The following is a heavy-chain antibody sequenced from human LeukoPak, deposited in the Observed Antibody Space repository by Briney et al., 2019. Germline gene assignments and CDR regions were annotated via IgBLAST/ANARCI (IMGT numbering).Heavy chain of an antibody. J-gene: IGHJ6*02. CDR2: INPNSGGT. CDR1: GYTFTSYD. CDR3: ARAVVLLWFGELLSDGMDV. Sequence: VSVKVSCKASGYTFTSYDINWVRQATGQGLEWMGWINPNSGGTNYAQKFQGRVTMTRDTSISTAYMELSRLRSDDTAVYYCARAVVLLWFGELLSDGMDVWGQGTTVTVSS. D-gene: IGHD3-10*01. V-gene: IGHV1-2*02.